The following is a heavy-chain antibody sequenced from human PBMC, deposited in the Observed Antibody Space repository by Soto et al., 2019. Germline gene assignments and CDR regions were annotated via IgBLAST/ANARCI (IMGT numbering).Heavy chain of an antibody. J-gene: IGHJ4*02. D-gene: IGHD5-18*01. CDR1: GYTFTSYA. V-gene: IGHV1-3*04. Sequence: ASVKVSCKASGYTFTSYAMHWVRQAPGQRLEWMGWINTGNGDTKYSQKFQGRVTITRDTSASTAYMDLSSLRSEDTAVYYCARARGYSYGQVDSWGQGTLVTVSS. CDR3: ARARGYSYGQVDS. CDR2: INTGNGDT.